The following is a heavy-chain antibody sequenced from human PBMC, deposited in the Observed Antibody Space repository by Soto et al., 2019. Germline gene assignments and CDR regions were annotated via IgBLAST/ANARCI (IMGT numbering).Heavy chain of an antibody. Sequence: GGSLRLSCAASGFTFSSYSMNWVRQAPGKGLEWVSSISSSSSYIYYADSVKGRFTISRDNAKNSLYLQMNSLRAEDTAVYYCARVSEDPLGDQDWSGSSYYYYYMDVWGKGTTVTVSS. V-gene: IGHV3-21*01. CDR3: ARVSEDPLGDQDWSGSSYYYYYMDV. J-gene: IGHJ6*03. D-gene: IGHD3-3*01. CDR2: ISSSSSYI. CDR1: GFTFSSYS.